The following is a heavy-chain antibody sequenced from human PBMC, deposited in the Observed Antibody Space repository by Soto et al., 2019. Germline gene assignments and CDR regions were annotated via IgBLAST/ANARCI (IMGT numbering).Heavy chain of an antibody. Sequence: QVQLQESGPGLVKPSETLSLTCTVSGDSVSSYYWSWIRQPPGKGLEWIGYIYYSGSTNYNPSLKSRVTISVDTSKNQFSLKLSSVTAAYTAVYYCARSHDILTGFSSPHFDYWGQGTLVTVSS. CDR2: IYYSGST. CDR1: GDSVSSYY. D-gene: IGHD3-9*01. V-gene: IGHV4-59*02. CDR3: ARSHDILTGFSSPHFDY. J-gene: IGHJ4*02.